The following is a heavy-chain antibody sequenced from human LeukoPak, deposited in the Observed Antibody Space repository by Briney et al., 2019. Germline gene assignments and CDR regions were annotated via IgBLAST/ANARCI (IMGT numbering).Heavy chain of an antibody. CDR2: VIAHSGNT. Sequence: ASVKVSCKASGYTFASYGISWLRQAPGQGLEWVGWVIAHSGNTKYAERVQGRASMTADTSTSTAYMELRSLRSDDTALYYCARVSCGYNCHYAMDVWGQGTTVTVSS. CDR1: GYTFASYG. V-gene: IGHV1-18*01. D-gene: IGHD5-18*01. CDR3: ARVSCGYNCHYAMDV. J-gene: IGHJ6*02.